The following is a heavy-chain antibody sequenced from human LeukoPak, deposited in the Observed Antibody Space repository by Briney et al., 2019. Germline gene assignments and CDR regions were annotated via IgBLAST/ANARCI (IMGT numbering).Heavy chain of an antibody. J-gene: IGHJ4*02. Sequence: PSETLSLTCTVSGGSISSYYWSWIRQPPGERLECIGYIHYSGSTNYNPSLKSRVTISVDTSKNQFSLKLSSVTAADTAVYYCARSGYCSGGSCFFYFDYWGQGTLVTVSS. CDR3: ARSGYCSGGSCFFYFDY. V-gene: IGHV4-59*01. D-gene: IGHD2-15*01. CDR2: IHYSGST. CDR1: GGSISSYY.